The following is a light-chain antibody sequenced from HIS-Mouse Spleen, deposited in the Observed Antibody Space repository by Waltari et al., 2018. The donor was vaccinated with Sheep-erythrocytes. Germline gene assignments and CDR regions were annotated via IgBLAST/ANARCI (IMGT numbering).Light chain of an antibody. CDR2: GAS. Sequence: EIALTQSPGTLSLPPGERATLSCRASQSVSSSYLAGYQQKPGQAPRILIYGASSRATGIQDRFSGSGSGTDFTLTISRLEPEDFAVYYCQQYGSSLRTFGQGTKVEIK. V-gene: IGKV3-20*01. CDR3: QQYGSSLRT. J-gene: IGKJ1*01. CDR1: QSVSSSY.